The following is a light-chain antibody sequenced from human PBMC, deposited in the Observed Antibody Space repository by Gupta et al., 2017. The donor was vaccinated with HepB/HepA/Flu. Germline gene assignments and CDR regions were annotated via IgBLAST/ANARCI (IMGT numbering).Light chain of an antibody. CDR1: QSLLHSNGYNY. J-gene: IGKJ4*01. Sequence: DIVMTQSTLSLPVTPGEPASISCRSSQSLLHSNGYNYLDWYLQKPGQSPQLLIYLGSNRASGVPDRFSRSGSGTYFTLKSSRVEAEDVGVYYFMQALQTPTFGGGTKVEIK. V-gene: IGKV2-28*01. CDR3: MQALQTPT. CDR2: LGS.